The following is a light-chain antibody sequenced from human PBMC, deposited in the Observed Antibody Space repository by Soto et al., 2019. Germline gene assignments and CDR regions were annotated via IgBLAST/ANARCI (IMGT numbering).Light chain of an antibody. CDR1: QSLLHSNGYXY. CDR2: LGS. J-gene: IGKJ2*01. Sequence: DIVMTQSPLSLPVTPGEPASISCRSSQSLLHSNGYXYLDWYLQKPGQSPQLLIYLGSNRASGVPDRFSGSGSGTDFTLKISRVEAEDVGVYYCMQALQTPLYTFGQGTKLEIK. V-gene: IGKV2-28*01. CDR3: MQALQTPLYT.